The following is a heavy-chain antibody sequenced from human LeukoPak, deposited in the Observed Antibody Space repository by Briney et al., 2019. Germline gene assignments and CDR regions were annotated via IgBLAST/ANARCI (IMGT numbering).Heavy chain of an antibody. D-gene: IGHD1-26*01. V-gene: IGHV3-23*01. CDR3: VTLVGGLLFDL. J-gene: IGHJ3*01. Sequence: GGSLRLSCFAYGFTFYGNGMGWLRQAPGKGLEWVSTISGSGDTTYYADSVKGRFTISRDNSKNSLYLQMNSLRVQDKALYYCVTLVGGLLFDLWGQGTVVTVSS. CDR2: ISGSGDTT. CDR1: GFTFYGNG.